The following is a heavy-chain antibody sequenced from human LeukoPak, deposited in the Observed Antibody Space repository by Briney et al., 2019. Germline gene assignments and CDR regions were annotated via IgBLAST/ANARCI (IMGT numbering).Heavy chain of an antibody. Sequence: ASVKVSCKVSGYTLTELPMHWVRRAPGKGLEWMGYFDHENGETVYAQNVQGRFTLTEDTPTDTAYMELRTLRSEDTAVYYCATAMEATATGTTGDYYYYNGMDVWGQGTTVTVSS. D-gene: IGHD1-1*01. CDR3: ATAMEATATGTTGDYYYYNGMDV. V-gene: IGHV1-24*01. J-gene: IGHJ6*02. CDR2: FDHENGET. CDR1: GYTLTELP.